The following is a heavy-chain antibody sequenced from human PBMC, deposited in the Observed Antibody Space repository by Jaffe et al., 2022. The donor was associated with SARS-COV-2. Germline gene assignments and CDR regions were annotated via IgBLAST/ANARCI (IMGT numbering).Heavy chain of an antibody. CDR3: ARVKQWAGGEYYFDY. J-gene: IGHJ4*02. CDR2: INYSGST. D-gene: IGHD6-19*01. V-gene: IGHV4-34*01. CDR1: GGSYNGYD. Sequence: QVQLQQWGAGLLRPSETLSLTCVVYGGSYNGYDWSWIRQPPGKGLEWLGEINYSGSTNYNPSLKSRVTISGDTSKKEFSLRLTSVTAADAAMYYCARVKQWAGGEYYFDYWGQGTLVTVSS.